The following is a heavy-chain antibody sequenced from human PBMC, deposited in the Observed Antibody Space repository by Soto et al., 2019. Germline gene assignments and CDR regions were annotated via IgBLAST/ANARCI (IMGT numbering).Heavy chain of an antibody. CDR2: ISYDGSNK. D-gene: IGHD5-18*01. CDR3: ARDPLWGTAMVLWYFDL. CDR1: GFTFNNYA. Sequence: QVQLVESGGGVVQPGRSLRLSCAASGFTFNNYAMHWVRQAPGKGLEWVALISYDGSNKYYADSVKGRFTISRDNSKNTLYLQMNGLRAEDTAVYYCARDPLWGTAMVLWYFDLWGRGTLVTVS. V-gene: IGHV3-30-3*01. J-gene: IGHJ2*01.